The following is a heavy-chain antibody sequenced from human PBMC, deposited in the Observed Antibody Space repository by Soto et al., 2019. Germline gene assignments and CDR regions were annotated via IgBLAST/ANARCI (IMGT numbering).Heavy chain of an antibody. CDR2: IYYSGNT. CDR1: GGSLGSYY. V-gene: IGHV4-59*08. CDR3: ARGLYSYWY. Sequence: PSETLSLTCTVSGGSLGSYYWSWIRQPPGKGPEWIGYIYYSGNTNYNPSLKSRVTISVDTSKNQFSLKLSSVTAADTAVYYCARGLYSYWYWGQGTLVTVSS. D-gene: IGHD5-18*01. J-gene: IGHJ4*02.